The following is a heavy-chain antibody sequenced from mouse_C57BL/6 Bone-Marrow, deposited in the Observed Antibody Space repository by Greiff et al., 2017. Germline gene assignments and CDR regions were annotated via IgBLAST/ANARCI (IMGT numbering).Heavy chain of an antibody. J-gene: IGHJ1*03. V-gene: IGHV1-75*01. CDR2: IFPGSGST. CDR1: GYTFTDYY. D-gene: IGHD2-1*01. CDR3: ARDYGNPYWYFDV. Sequence: QVQLQQSGPELVKPGASVKISCKASGYTFTDYYINWVKQRPGQGLEWIGWIFPGSGSTYYNEKFTGKATLTVDKSSSTAYMLLSSLTSEDSAVYFCARDYGNPYWYFDVWGTGTTVTVSS.